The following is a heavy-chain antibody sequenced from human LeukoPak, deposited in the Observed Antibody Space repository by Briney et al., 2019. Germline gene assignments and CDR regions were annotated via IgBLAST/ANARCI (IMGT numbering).Heavy chain of an antibody. CDR3: VGWFGDLLLFGMDV. D-gene: IGHD3-10*01. J-gene: IGHJ6*02. V-gene: IGHV3-64D*06. CDR1: GFTFTTYL. CDR2: ISTDGDTT. Sequence: GGSLRLSCAASGFTFTTYLMHWVRQAPGKGLEYVSTISTDGDTTYYADSVKGRFTISRDNSKNTLYLQMSSLRAEDTAVYYCVGWFGDLLLFGMDVWNQGSTVTVSS.